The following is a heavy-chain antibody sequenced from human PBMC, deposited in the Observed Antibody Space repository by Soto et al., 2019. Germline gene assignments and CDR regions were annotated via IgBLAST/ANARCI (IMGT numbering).Heavy chain of an antibody. CDR3: AREKRANGYFEY. CDR2: IKQAGSEK. CDR1: GFTFSAYW. D-gene: IGHD6-25*01. V-gene: IGHV3-7*01. J-gene: IGHJ4*02. Sequence: EVQLVEPGGGLVQTGGSLRLSCAASGFTFSAYWMSWVRQAPGKGLEWVANIKQAGSEKYYVDSVNGRFIISRDDAKNSLFLQVNSLRVEDTVVYYCAREKRANGYFEYWGQGTLVTVSS.